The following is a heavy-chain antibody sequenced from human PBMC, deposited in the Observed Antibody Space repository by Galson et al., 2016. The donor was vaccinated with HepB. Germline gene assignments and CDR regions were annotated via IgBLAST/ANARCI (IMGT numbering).Heavy chain of an antibody. J-gene: IGHJ4*02. Sequence: SLRLSCAASGFTFGDYLMAWYRQAPGKGLEWVGLIRSKGYGGTTEYAASVKGRFTISRDESKAIAYLQMNSLKTKDTAVYYCTREIYGDSDYWGQGTLVTVSS. V-gene: IGHV3-49*03. CDR2: IRSKGYGGTT. D-gene: IGHD4-17*01. CDR3: TREIYGDSDY. CDR1: GFTFGDYL.